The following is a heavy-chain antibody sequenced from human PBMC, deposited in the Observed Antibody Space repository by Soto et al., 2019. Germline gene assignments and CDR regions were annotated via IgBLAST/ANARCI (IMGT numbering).Heavy chain of an antibody. J-gene: IGHJ2*01. D-gene: IGHD2-8*01. V-gene: IGHV4-30-4*01. CDR3: AREIMPLTNDWYFDL. CDR2: IFDSGST. Sequence: QVQLQESGPGLVKPSETLSLTCTVSGGSISGGVHSWSWIRPPPGKGLEWIGHIFDSGSTYYNQSLKSRLTLSVDSSKNQFSLRLSSVTAADTAVYYCAREIMPLTNDWYFDLWGRGTLVTVSS. CDR1: GGSISGGVHS.